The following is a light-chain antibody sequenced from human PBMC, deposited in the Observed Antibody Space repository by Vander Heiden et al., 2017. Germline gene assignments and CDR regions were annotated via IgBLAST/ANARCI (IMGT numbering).Light chain of an antibody. CDR2: AAS. J-gene: IGKJ2*01. CDR1: HSISSY. Sequence: DIQMTQSPSFQYASLGDRVTVTCRSSHSISSYLNWYQQKPGKAPKLLIYAASSLQSGVPSRFSGSGSGTDFTLTISSLQLEDFATYYCQQSYSTPYTFGQGTKLEIK. V-gene: IGKV1-39*01. CDR3: QQSYSTPYT.